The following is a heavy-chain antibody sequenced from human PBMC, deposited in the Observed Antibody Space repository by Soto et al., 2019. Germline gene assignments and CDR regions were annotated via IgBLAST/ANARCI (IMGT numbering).Heavy chain of an antibody. CDR2: MNPNSGNT. V-gene: IGHV1-8*01. J-gene: IGHJ5*02. CDR3: ARPRYCSGGSCYSASWFEP. Sequence: ASVKVSCRASGYTFTSYDINWVRQATGQGLEWMGWMNPNSGNTGYAQKFQGRVTMTRNTSISTAYMELSSLRSEDTAVYYCARPRYCSGGSCYSASWFEPWGQGTLVTVSS. CDR1: GYTFTSYD. D-gene: IGHD2-15*01.